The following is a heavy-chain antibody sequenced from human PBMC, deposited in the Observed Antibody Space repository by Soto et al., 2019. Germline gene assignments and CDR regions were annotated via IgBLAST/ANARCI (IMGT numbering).Heavy chain of an antibody. D-gene: IGHD2-15*01. J-gene: IGHJ6*02. CDR1: GGTFNNYA. Sequence: QEQLLQSGAEVRKPGSSVKVSCKASGGTFNNYAVSWVRQAPGQGLEWMGGIIPMFETVNYAQRFQGRLKIAADESTSTAYMELTSLTSADTAIYFCARGLRTGNYGMDVWGQGTTVTVSS. CDR3: ARGLRTGNYGMDV. V-gene: IGHV1-69*01. CDR2: IIPMFETV.